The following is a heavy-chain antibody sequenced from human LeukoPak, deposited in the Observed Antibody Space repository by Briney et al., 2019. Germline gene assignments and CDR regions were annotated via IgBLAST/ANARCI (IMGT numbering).Heavy chain of an antibody. Sequence: SVKVSCKASGGTFTSYTISWVRQAPGQGLEWMGGIIPIFGTANYAQKFQGRVTITADESTSTAYMELSSLRSEDTAVYYCARGRYSSSINSMDVWGQGTTVTVSS. J-gene: IGHJ6*02. CDR3: ARGRYSSSINSMDV. CDR2: IIPIFGTA. D-gene: IGHD6-6*01. CDR1: GGTFTSYT. V-gene: IGHV1-69*13.